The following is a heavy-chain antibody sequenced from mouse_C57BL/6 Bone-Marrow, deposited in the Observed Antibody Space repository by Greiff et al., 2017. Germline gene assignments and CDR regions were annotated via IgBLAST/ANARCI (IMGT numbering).Heavy chain of an antibody. CDR2: IYPRSGNT. CDR3: ARRGDSSAWFAY. CDR1: GYTFTSYG. D-gene: IGHD3-2*02. J-gene: IGHJ3*01. Sequence: QVQLQQSGAELARPGASVKLSCKASGYTFTSYGISWVKQRPGQGLEWIGEIYPRSGNTYYNEKFKGKATLTADKSSSTAYMELRSLTSEDSAVYFCARRGDSSAWFAYWGQGTLVTVSA. V-gene: IGHV1-81*01.